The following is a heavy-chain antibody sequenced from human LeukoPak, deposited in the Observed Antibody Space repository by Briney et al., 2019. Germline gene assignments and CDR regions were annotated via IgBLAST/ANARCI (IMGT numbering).Heavy chain of an antibody. J-gene: IGHJ6*02. Sequence: SVKVSCTASGGTFSSYAISWVRQAPGQGLEWMGGIIPIFGTANYAQKFQGRVTITADESTSTAYMELSSLRSEDTAVYYCARGGLNDYGDLYGMDVWGQGTTVTVSS. CDR3: ARGGLNDYGDLYGMDV. D-gene: IGHD4-17*01. CDR1: GGTFSSYA. V-gene: IGHV1-69*13. CDR2: IIPIFGTA.